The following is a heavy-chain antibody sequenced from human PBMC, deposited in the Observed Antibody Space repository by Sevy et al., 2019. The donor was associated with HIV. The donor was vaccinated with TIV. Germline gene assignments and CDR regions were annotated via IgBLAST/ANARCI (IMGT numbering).Heavy chain of an antibody. CDR1: GFSFSDYY. D-gene: IGHD2-21*01. CDR3: TRELWPGDY. V-gene: IGHV3-7*01. J-gene: IGHJ4*02. Sequence: GSLRLSCAASGFSFSDYYMGWVRQAPGKGLEWVTNIYQDGSQENYVDSVKGRFTISRDNAKNSVYLQMNSLRVDDTGIYYCTRELWPGDYWGQGTLVTVSS. CDR2: IYQDGSQE.